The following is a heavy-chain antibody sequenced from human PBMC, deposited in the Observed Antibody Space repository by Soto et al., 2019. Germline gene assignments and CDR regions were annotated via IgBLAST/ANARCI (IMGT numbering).Heavy chain of an antibody. CDR2: ISYDGSNK. CDR1: GFTFSSYA. Sequence: GGSLRLSCAASGFTFSSYAMHWVRQAPGKGLEWVAVISYDGSNKYYADSVKGRFTISRDNSKNTLYLQMNSLRAEDTAVYYCARAPYYDFWSGGNAFDIWGQGTMVTVSS. D-gene: IGHD3-3*01. CDR3: ARAPYYDFWSGGNAFDI. V-gene: IGHV3-30-3*01. J-gene: IGHJ3*02.